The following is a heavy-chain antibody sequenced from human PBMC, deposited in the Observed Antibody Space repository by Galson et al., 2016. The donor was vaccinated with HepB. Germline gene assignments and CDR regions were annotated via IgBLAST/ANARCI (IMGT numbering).Heavy chain of an antibody. V-gene: IGHV3-66*01. CDR1: GFTVSSNY. Sequence: SLRLSCAASGFTVSSNYMGWVRQAPGKGLEWVSVIYSGGSTHYADSVKGRFTISRDNSKNTLYLQMNSLRADDTAAYYCARTRSDWYYFDYWGQGTLVTVSS. J-gene: IGHJ4*02. CDR2: IYSGGST. CDR3: ARTRSDWYYFDY. D-gene: IGHD3-9*01.